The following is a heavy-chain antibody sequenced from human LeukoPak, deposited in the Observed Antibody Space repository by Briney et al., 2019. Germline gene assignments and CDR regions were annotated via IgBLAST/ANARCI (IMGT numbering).Heavy chain of an antibody. CDR2: IRYDGSNK. D-gene: IGHD3-9*01. Sequence: HPGGSLRLSCAASGFTFSSYGMHWVRQAPGKGLEWVAFIRYDGSNKYYADSVKGRFTISRDNSKNTLYLQMNSLRAEDTAVYYCAKDGYDILTGRTLDYYFDYWGQGTLVTVSS. J-gene: IGHJ4*02. CDR3: AKDGYDILTGRTLDYYFDY. V-gene: IGHV3-30*02. CDR1: GFTFSSYG.